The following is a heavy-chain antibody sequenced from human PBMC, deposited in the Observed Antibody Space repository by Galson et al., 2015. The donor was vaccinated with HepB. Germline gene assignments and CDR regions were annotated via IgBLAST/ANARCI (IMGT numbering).Heavy chain of an antibody. V-gene: IGHV3-30*04. CDR1: GFTFSSYA. CDR3: ASDEQASSTYQYYGMDV. D-gene: IGHD2-2*01. Sequence: SLRLSCAASGFTFSSYALHWVRQAPGKGLEWVAVISYDGSSKYYADSVKVRFTISRDNSKNTLYLQMHSLRAEDTAVFYCASDEQASSTYQYYGMDVWGQGTTVTVSS. J-gene: IGHJ6*02. CDR2: ISYDGSSK.